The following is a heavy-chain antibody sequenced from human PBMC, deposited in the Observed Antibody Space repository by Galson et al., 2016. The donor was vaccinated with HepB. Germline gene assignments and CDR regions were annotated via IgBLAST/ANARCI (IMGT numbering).Heavy chain of an antibody. CDR1: GFTYSSYS. D-gene: IGHD2-8*01. J-gene: IGHJ4*02. CDR3: VREPCTNGICYCFDF. CDR2: ISGNNDYI. Sequence: SLRLSCAASGFTYSSYSMNWVRQAPGKGLEWISSISGNNDYIYYADSLKGRFTISKDNAKKSVYLQMNSMRVEDTALYYCVREPCTNGICYCFDFCGQGARVTFAS. V-gene: IGHV3-21*01.